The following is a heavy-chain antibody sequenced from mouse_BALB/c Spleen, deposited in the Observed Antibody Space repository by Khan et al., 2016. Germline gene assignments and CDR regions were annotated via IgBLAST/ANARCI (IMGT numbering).Heavy chain of an antibody. Sequence: MQLEESGPSLVKPSQTLSLTCSVTGDSITSGYWNWIRKFPGNKLEYMGYISYSGSTYYNPSLKRRISITRDTSKNQYYLQLNSVTTEYTATYXCARDYGSRYFYVWGAGTTVTVSS. CDR3: ARDYGSRYFYV. D-gene: IGHD1-1*01. CDR1: GDSITSGY. J-gene: IGHJ1*01. CDR2: ISYSGST. V-gene: IGHV3-8*02.